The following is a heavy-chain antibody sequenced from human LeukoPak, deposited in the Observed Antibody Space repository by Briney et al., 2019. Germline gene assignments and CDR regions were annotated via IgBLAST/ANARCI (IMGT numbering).Heavy chain of an antibody. CDR1: GFTFSSYA. CDR3: AECTSSGCYDLFDY. V-gene: IGHV3-23*01. Sequence: PGGSLRLSCAASGFTFSSYAMSWVRQAPGKGLEWVSAISGSGGSTYYADSGKGRLTISRDNSKNPLYLQMNSLRAEDTAVYYCAECTSSGCYDLFDYWGQGTLVTVSS. D-gene: IGHD6-19*01. J-gene: IGHJ4*02. CDR2: ISGSGGST.